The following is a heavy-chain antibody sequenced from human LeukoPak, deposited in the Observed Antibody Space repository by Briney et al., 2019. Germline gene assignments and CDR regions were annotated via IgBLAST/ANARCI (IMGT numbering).Heavy chain of an antibody. D-gene: IGHD3-22*01. J-gene: IGHJ4*02. CDR3: AREYYYDSSGYYEIYYFDY. V-gene: IGHV4-39*02. Sequence: SETLSLTCTVSGGSISSSSYYWGWIRQPPGKGLEWIGSIYYSGSTYYNPFLKSRVTISVDTSKNQFSLKLSSVTAADTAVYYCAREYYYDSSGYYEIYYFDYWGQGTLVTVSS. CDR2: IYYSGST. CDR1: GGSISSSSYY.